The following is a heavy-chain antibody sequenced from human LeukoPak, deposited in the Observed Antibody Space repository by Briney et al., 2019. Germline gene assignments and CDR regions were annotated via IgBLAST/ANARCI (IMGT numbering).Heavy chain of an antibody. CDR2: INHSGST. D-gene: IGHD2-15*01. CDR3: AREDCSGGSCYSGYYYYYMDV. Sequence: SETLSLTCAVYGGSFSGYYWSWIRQPPGKGLEWIGEINHSGSTNYSPSLKSRVTISVDTSKNQFSLKLSSVTAADTAVYYCAREDCSGGSCYSGYYYYYMDVWGKGTTVTISS. CDR1: GGSFSGYY. J-gene: IGHJ6*03. V-gene: IGHV4-34*01.